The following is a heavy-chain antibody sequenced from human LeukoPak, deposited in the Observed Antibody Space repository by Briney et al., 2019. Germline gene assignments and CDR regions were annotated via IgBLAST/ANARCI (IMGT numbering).Heavy chain of an antibody. D-gene: IGHD3-3*01. CDR3: ARDLWRGYNWFDP. CDR1: GFTFSSYG. CDR2: IWYDGSNK. Sequence: GGSLRLSCAASGFTFSSYGMHWVRQAPGKGLEWVAVIWYDGSNKYYADSVKGRFTISRDNSKNTLYLQMNSLRAEDMAVYYCARDLWRGYNWFDPWGQGTLVTVSS. V-gene: IGHV3-33*01. J-gene: IGHJ5*02.